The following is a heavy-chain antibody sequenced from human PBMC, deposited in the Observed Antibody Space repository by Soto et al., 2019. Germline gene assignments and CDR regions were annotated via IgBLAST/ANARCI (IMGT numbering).Heavy chain of an antibody. CDR2: IYHSGRT. V-gene: IGHV4-30-2*01. Sequence: QLQLQESGSGLVKPSQTLSLTCAVSGGSTTSGGYSWSWNRQPPGKGLEWIGYIYHSGRTYYNPSLKSRVTISVDRSKNQFSLKLSSVTAADTAVYYCARVPGPWGQGTLVTVSS. J-gene: IGHJ5*02. CDR1: GGSTTSGGYS. CDR3: ARVPGP.